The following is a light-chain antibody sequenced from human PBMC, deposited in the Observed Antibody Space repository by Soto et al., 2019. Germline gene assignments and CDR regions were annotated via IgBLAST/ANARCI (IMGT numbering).Light chain of an antibody. Sequence: IPMTQSPSSLSASVGDTITITCRASQSISCYLNWYQHKPGRAPKLLFHAASSLERGVTSRCSGGGSGTDFTLNISSLQPDDFATYYCQQNYRATPWTYGQGTKVDIK. CDR1: QSISCY. J-gene: IGKJ1*01. V-gene: IGKV1-39*01. CDR3: QQNYRATPWT. CDR2: AAS.